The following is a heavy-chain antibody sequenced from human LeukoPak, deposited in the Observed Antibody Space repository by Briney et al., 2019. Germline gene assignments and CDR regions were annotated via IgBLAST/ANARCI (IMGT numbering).Heavy chain of an antibody. CDR2: FDPEDGET. Sequence: ASVKVSCKVSGYTLTELSMHWVRQAPGKGLEWMGGFDPEDGETIYAQKFQGRVTMTEDTSTDTAYMELSSLRSEDTAVYYCARDLSRITGTTNWFDPWGQGTLVTVSS. CDR1: GYTLTELS. J-gene: IGHJ5*02. D-gene: IGHD1-7*01. V-gene: IGHV1-24*01. CDR3: ARDLSRITGTTNWFDP.